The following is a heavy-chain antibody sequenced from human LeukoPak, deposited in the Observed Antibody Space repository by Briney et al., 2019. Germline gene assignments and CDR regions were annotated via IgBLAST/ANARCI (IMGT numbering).Heavy chain of an antibody. CDR3: ARELRYSSADTCYSCDY. V-gene: IGHV4-39*07. CDR1: GGSISSNDYY. Sequence: PSETLSLTCTVSGGSISSNDYYWAWIRQPPGKGLEWIATIFYNGATQYTPSLKSRVTISVDTSKNQFSLKMTSVTAADTAFYYCARELRYSSADTCYSCDYWGRGSLDTVSS. J-gene: IGHJ4*02. D-gene: IGHD2-15*01. CDR2: IFYNGAT.